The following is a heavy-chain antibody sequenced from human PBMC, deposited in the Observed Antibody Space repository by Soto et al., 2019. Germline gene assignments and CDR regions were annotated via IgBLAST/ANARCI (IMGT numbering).Heavy chain of an antibody. V-gene: IGHV3-53*01. Sequence: PGGSLRLSGAASGFTVSSNYMSWVRQAPGKGLEWVSVIYSGGSTYYADSVKGRFTISRDNSKNTLYLQMNSLRAEDTAVYYCARGMGSGYYTTYYYGMDVWGQGTTVTVSS. CDR3: ARGMGSGYYTTYYYGMDV. CDR2: IYSGGST. J-gene: IGHJ6*02. D-gene: IGHD3-3*01. CDR1: GFTVSSNY.